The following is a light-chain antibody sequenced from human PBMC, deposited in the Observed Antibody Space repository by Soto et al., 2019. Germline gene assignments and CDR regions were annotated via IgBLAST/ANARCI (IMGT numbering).Light chain of an antibody. CDR2: DDS. J-gene: IGLJ1*01. CDR3: QVWDGSRDQYV. Sequence: SYELTQPPSVSVAPGQTATITCGGNNIGTKSVHWYQQRPGQAPVLVVNDDSDRPSGIPDRFSGSNSGNTATLTISGVEAGDEADYYCQVWDGSRDQYVFGTGTKVTLL. CDR1: NIGTKS. V-gene: IGLV3-21*02.